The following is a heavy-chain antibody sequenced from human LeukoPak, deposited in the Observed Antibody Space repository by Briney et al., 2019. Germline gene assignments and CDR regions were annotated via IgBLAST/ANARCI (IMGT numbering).Heavy chain of an antibody. CDR3: ARGAVRGVIKNWFDP. Sequence: ASVKVSCKASGYTFTSYYMHWVRQAPGQGLEWMGIINPSGGSTSYAQKFQGRVTMTRDTSTITVYMELSSLRSEDTAVYYCARGAVRGVIKNWFDPWGQGTLVTVSS. J-gene: IGHJ5*02. V-gene: IGHV1-46*01. CDR2: INPSGGST. CDR1: GYTFTSYY. D-gene: IGHD3-10*01.